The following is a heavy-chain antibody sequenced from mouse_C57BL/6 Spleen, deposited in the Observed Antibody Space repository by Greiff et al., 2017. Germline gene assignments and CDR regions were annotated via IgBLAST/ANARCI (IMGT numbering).Heavy chain of an antibody. J-gene: IGHJ3*01. CDR3: ARNGDYDVAGFAY. CDR2: IWSGGST. D-gene: IGHD2-4*01. V-gene: IGHV2-2*01. CDR1: GFSLTSYG. Sequence: QVQLQQSGPGLVQPSQSLSITCTVSGFSLTSYGVHWVRQSPGKGLEWLGVIWSGGSTDYNAAFISRLSISKDNSKSQVFFQMNSLKADDTAIYYCARNGDYDVAGFAYWGQGTLVTVSA.